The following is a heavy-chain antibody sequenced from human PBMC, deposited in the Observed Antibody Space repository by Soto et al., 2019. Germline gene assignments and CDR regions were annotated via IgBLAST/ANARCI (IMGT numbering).Heavy chain of an antibody. V-gene: IGHV3-23*01. J-gene: IGHJ6*04. Sequence: EVQLLESGGGLVQPGGSLRLSCAASGVTFSSYAMSWVRQAPGKGLEWVSAISGSGGSTYYADSVKGRFTISRDNSKNTLYLQMNSLRDEDTAVYYCAKDRIEIVATTLDVWGKGTTVTVSS. CDR2: ISGSGGST. D-gene: IGHD5-12*01. CDR1: GVTFSSYA. CDR3: AKDRIEIVATTLDV.